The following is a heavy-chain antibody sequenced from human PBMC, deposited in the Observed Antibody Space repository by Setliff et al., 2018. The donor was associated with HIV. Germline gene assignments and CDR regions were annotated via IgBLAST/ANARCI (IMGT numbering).Heavy chain of an antibody. Sequence: PSETLSLTCAVYSGSFSGYYWSWIRQPPGKGLEWIGEINHSGSTNYNPSLKSRVTISIDTSKNQFSVKLNFVTAADTAVYYCAREQWLVTRGYFDSWGQGIMGTVSS. J-gene: IGHJ4*02. D-gene: IGHD6-19*01. V-gene: IGHV4-34*01. CDR3: AREQWLVTRGYFDS. CDR2: INHSGST. CDR1: SGSFSGYY.